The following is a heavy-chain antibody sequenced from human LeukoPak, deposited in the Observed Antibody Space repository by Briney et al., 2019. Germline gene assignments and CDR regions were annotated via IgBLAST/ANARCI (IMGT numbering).Heavy chain of an antibody. V-gene: IGHV3-23*01. Sequence: PGGSLRLSCAASGFTFSSYAMSWVRQAPGKGLEWVSGISGSGGSTYYADSVKGRFTISRDNSKNTLYLQMNSLRAEDTAVYYCAKDQGYSYGQPTGYWGQGTLVTVSS. J-gene: IGHJ4*02. CDR1: GFTFSSYA. CDR2: ISGSGGST. CDR3: AKDQGYSYGQPTGY. D-gene: IGHD5-18*01.